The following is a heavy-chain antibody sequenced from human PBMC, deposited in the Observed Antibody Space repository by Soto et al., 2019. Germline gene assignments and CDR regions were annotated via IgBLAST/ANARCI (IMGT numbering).Heavy chain of an antibody. Sequence: QVQLVQSGAEVKKPGSSVKVSCKASGGTFSSYAISWVRQAPGQGLEWMGGIIPIFGTANYAQKFQGRVTITADESTSTAYMELSSLRSEETAVYYCARARYCSSTSCYANFDYWGQGTLVTVSS. CDR2: IIPIFGTA. J-gene: IGHJ4*02. V-gene: IGHV1-69*01. CDR3: ARARYCSSTSCYANFDY. D-gene: IGHD2-2*01. CDR1: GGTFSSYA.